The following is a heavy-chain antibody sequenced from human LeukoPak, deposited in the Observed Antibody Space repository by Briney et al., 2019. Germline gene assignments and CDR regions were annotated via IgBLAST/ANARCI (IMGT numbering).Heavy chain of an antibody. Sequence: GGSLRLSCAASGFTFSSYAMHWVRQAPGKGLEWVAVISYDGSNKYYADSVKGRFTISRDNSKNTLYVQMNSLRAEDTAVYYCARGSAVVVAVTPGGFDYWGQGTLVTVSS. CDR1: GFTFSSYA. CDR3: ARGSAVVVAVTPGGFDY. J-gene: IGHJ4*02. CDR2: ISYDGSNK. D-gene: IGHD2-15*01. V-gene: IGHV3-30-3*01.